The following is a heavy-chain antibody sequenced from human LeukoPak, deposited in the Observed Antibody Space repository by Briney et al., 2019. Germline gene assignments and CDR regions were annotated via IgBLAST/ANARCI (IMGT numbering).Heavy chain of an antibody. V-gene: IGHV3-33*01. CDR2: IWYDASNK. J-gene: IGHJ4*02. D-gene: IGHD3-22*01. CDR3: ARASYYYDSSGPNDY. Sequence: GGSLRLSCAASGFTFSSFGMHWVRQAPGKGLEWVAVIWYDASNKYYADSVKGRFTISRDNSKNTMFLQMNSLRAEDTAVYYCARASYYYDSSGPNDYWGQGTLVTVSS. CDR1: GFTFSSFG.